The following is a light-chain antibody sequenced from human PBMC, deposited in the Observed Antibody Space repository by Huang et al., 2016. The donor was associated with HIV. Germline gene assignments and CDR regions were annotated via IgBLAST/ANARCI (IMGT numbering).Light chain of an antibody. J-gene: IGKJ1*01. Sequence: DIQMTQSPSTLSASVGDRVTITCRASESISSRLAWYQQKPGKAPNLLIYKTSSLESGVPSRFSGSGSGTEFTLTINSLQPDDFATYYCQQYNSYSRTFGQVTKVEIK. CDR1: ESISSR. V-gene: IGKV1-5*03. CDR3: QQYNSYSRT. CDR2: KTS.